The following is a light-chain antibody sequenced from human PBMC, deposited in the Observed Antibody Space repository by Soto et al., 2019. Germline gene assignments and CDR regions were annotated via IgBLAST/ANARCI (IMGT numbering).Light chain of an antibody. CDR2: DAS. Sequence: EIVLTQSPATLSLSPGERAILSCRASQSVSSNLAWYQQKPGQAPRLLIYDASNRATGVPARFSGSGSGTDFTLTISNLEPEDFAVYYCQRGDTFGQGTRLEIK. V-gene: IGKV3-11*01. J-gene: IGKJ5*01. CDR3: QRGDT. CDR1: QSVSSN.